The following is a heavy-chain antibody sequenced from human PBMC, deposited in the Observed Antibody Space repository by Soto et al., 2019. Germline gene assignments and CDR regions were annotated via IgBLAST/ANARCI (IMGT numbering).Heavy chain of an antibody. D-gene: IGHD1-7*01. CDR2: MSGSSSTT. CDR1: GFTFSSYE. Sequence: SLRLSCAASGFTFSSYEVNWVRQAPGGGLEWVSSMSGSSSTTYYADSVRGRFTISRDRSKNTLYLQMSSLRAEDTALYYCAKNQERELPRVIDFWGQGTLVTVSS. J-gene: IGHJ4*02. CDR3: AKNQERELPRVIDF. V-gene: IGHV3-23*01.